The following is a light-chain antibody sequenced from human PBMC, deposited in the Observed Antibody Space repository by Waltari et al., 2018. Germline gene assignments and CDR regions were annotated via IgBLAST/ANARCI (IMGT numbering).Light chain of an antibody. J-gene: IGLJ3*02. Sequence: QSALTQPASVSGSPGQSVTISCPGASSDIGRYDLVFWYQQHPGNAPKLIICDVSKRPSGVSDRFSGSKSGDTASLTISGLQFEDEADYYCCSYAGNYIWVFGGGTRLTVL. V-gene: IGLV2-23*02. CDR2: DVS. CDR3: CSYAGNYIWV. CDR1: SSDIGRYDL.